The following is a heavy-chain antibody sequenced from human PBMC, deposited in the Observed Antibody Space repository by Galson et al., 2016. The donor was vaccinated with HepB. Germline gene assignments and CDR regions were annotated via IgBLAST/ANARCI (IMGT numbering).Heavy chain of an antibody. J-gene: IGHJ6*02. CDR3: AKDYYYGSGSYLYYYYGMDV. CDR2: ISYDGSNK. D-gene: IGHD3-10*01. CDR1: GFTFSSYG. V-gene: IGHV3-30*18. Sequence: SLRLSCAASGFTFSSYGMHWVRQAPGKGLEWVAVISYDGSNKYYADSVKGRFTISRDNSKNTLYLQMNSLRAEDTAVYYCAKDYYYGSGSYLYYYYGMDVWGQGTTLTVSS.